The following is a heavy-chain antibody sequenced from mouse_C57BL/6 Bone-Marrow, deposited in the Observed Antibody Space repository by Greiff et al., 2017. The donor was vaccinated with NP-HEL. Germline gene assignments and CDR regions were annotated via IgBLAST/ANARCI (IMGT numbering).Heavy chain of an antibody. Sequence: VQLQQPGAELVMPGASVKLSCKASGYTFTSYWMHWVKQRPGQGLEWIGELDPSDSYTNYNQKFKGKSTLTVDKSSSTAYMQLSSLTSEDSAVYYCAREGNWVFAYWGQGTLVTVSA. V-gene: IGHV1-69*01. CDR1: GYTFTSYW. J-gene: IGHJ3*01. CDR2: LDPSDSYT. D-gene: IGHD4-1*01. CDR3: AREGNWVFAY.